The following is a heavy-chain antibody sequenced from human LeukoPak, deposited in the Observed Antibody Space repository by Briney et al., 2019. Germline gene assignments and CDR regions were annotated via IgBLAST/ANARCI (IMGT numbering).Heavy chain of an antibody. CDR2: IYTSGST. CDR3: ARDQTYYDSSGYSLYAFDT. Sequence: SETLSLTCTVSGGSISSYYWSWIRQPPGKGLEWIGRIYTSGSTNYNPSLKSRVTMSVDTSKNQFSLKLSSVTAADTAVYYCARDQTYYDSSGYSLYAFDTWGQGTMVTVSS. V-gene: IGHV4-4*07. CDR1: GGSISSYY. J-gene: IGHJ3*02. D-gene: IGHD3-22*01.